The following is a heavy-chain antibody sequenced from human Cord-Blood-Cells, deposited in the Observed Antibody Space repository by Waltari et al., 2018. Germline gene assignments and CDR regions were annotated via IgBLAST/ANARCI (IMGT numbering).Heavy chain of an antibody. D-gene: IGHD3-10*01. V-gene: IGHV1-18*04. Sequence: QVQLVQSGAEVKKPGASVKVSCKASGYTFTSYGISWVRQAPGPGLEWMGWISAYNGNTNDAQKLQGRVTMTPDTSTSTAYVELRSLRADDTAVYYCARGSHYYGSGSCDYWGQGTLVTVSS. CDR3: ARGSHYYGSGSCDY. CDR1: GYTFTSYG. CDR2: ISAYNGNT. J-gene: IGHJ4*02.